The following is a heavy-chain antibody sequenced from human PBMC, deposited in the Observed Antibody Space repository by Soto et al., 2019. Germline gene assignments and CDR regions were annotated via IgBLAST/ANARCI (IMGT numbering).Heavy chain of an antibody. CDR2: ISSSSSTI. V-gene: IGHV3-48*01. D-gene: IGHD3-9*01. Sequence: GGSLRLSCAASGFTFSSYSMNWVRQAPEKGLEWVSYISSSSSTIYYADSVKGRFTISRDNAKNSLYLQMNSLRAEDTAVYYCASQTYYDILTGYAQPTLFDYWGQGTLVTVSS. CDR3: ASQTYYDILTGYAQPTLFDY. J-gene: IGHJ4*02. CDR1: GFTFSSYS.